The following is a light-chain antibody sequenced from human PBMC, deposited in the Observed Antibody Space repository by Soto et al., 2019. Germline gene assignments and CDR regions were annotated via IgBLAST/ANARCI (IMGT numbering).Light chain of an antibody. CDR3: AAWDDSLKGAV. V-gene: IGLV1-44*01. CDR1: SSNIGSNT. J-gene: IGLJ7*01. CDR2: TNN. Sequence: QAVVTQPPSESGTPGQRVTISCSGSSSNIGSNTVNWYQQPPGTAPKLLINTNNQRPSGVPDRFSGSKSGTSASLAISGLQSEDEADYYCAAWDDSLKGAVFGGGTQLTVL.